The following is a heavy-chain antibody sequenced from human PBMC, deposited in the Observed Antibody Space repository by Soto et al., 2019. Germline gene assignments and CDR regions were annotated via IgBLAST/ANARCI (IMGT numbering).Heavy chain of an antibody. Sequence: EVHLVESGGGLVQPGGSLRLSCAASGFTFSTYSLNWARQAPGKGLEWVSYITGSGTTVYYADSVRGRFTISRDNAKNSLYLQMNSLRDDDTAVYYCARGSSNWAYYFDFWGQGTLVTVSS. V-gene: IGHV3-48*02. D-gene: IGHD6-13*01. J-gene: IGHJ4*02. CDR2: ITGSGTTV. CDR3: ARGSSNWAYYFDF. CDR1: GFTFSTYS.